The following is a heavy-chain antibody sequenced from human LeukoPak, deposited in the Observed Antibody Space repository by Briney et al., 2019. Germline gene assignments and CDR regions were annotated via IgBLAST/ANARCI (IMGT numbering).Heavy chain of an antibody. D-gene: IGHD3-9*01. Sequence: GASVKVSCKVSGYTLTELSMHWVRQAPGKGLERMGGFDPEDGETIYAQKFQGRVTMTRNTSISTAYMELSSLRSEDTAVYYCRVHYDILTGYYKVDDYWGQGTLVTVSS. CDR2: FDPEDGET. CDR3: RVHYDILTGYYKVDDY. V-gene: IGHV1-24*01. J-gene: IGHJ4*02. CDR1: GYTLTELS.